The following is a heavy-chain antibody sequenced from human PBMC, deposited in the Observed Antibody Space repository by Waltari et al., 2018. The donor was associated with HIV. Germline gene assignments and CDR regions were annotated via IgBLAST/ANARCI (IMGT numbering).Heavy chain of an antibody. V-gene: IGHV3-23*01. CDR1: GFIFSDYA. J-gene: IGHJ5*02. CDR3: ARDDYINDWPTRANWFDP. Sequence: EMQLLESGGGLVQPGGSLRLSCAASGFIFSDYAMSWVRRAPGRGLAWVATMSNGGDIARYAASVEGRLDISRDPSNKTVSLKMNNLLVQDTAFYYGARDDYINDWPTRANWFDPWGQGTLVTVSP. D-gene: IGHD4-4*01. CDR2: MSNGGDIA.